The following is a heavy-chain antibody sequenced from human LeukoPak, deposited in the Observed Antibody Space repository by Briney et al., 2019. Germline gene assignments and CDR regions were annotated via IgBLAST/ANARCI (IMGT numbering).Heavy chain of an antibody. D-gene: IGHD3-9*01. V-gene: IGHV3-23*01. Sequence: PGGSLRLSCAASGFTFSNYAMSWVRQAPGKGLEWVSAITGGGSGIYYADSMKSRFTISRDNSKNTLYLQINGLRAEDTAVYYCAKWGDYDVLTGYYVPDYWGQGTLVTVSS. J-gene: IGHJ4*02. CDR3: AKWGDYDVLTGYYVPDY. CDR1: GFTFSNYA. CDR2: ITGGGSGI.